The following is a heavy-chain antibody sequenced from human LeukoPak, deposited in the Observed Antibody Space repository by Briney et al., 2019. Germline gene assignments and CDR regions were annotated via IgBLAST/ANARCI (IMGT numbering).Heavy chain of an antibody. CDR3: ARDPYYYASEN. Sequence: PGGSLRLSCVASGFTFSDYYMTWIRQAPGKGLEWVSYISGSGTTKHYADSVKGRFTVSRDNAKNSLFLQMNSLRAEDTAVYYCARDPYYYASENWGQGTLVTVSS. J-gene: IGHJ4*02. V-gene: IGHV3-11*04. D-gene: IGHD3-10*01. CDR1: GFTFSDYY. CDR2: ISGSGTTK.